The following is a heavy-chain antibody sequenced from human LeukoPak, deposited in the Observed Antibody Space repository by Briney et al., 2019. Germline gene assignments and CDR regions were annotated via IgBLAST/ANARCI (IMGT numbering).Heavy chain of an antibody. D-gene: IGHD5-18*01. CDR2: ISRSSSYI. CDR1: GFTFSSYS. V-gene: IGHV3-21*01. J-gene: IGHJ4*02. CDR3: ARDLRTGYTYGYPLDY. Sequence: GGSLRLSCAASGFTFSSYSMNWVRQAPGKGLEWVSSISRSSSYIYYADSVKGRFTISRDNAKNSMYLQMNSLRAEDTAFYYCARDLRTGYTYGYPLDYWGQGTLLTVSS.